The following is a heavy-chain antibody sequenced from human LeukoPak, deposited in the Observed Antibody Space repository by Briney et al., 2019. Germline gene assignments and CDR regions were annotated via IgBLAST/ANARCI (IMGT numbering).Heavy chain of an antibody. Sequence: SETLSLTCTVSGGSISSSSYYWGWIRQPPGKGLEWIGSIYYSGSTYYNPSLKSRVTISVDTSKNQFSLKLSSVTAADTAVYYCARGPSPAYGAWFGPWGQGTLVTVSS. CDR3: ARGPSPAYGAWFGP. J-gene: IGHJ5*02. V-gene: IGHV4-39*01. D-gene: IGHD2-21*01. CDR2: IYYSGST. CDR1: GGSISSSSYY.